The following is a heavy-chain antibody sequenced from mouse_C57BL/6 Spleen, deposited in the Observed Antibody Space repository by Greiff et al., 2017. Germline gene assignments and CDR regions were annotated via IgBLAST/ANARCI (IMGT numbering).Heavy chain of an antibody. CDR1: GYTFTSYW. CDR2: IYPGSGST. CDR3: ARATNYDDWYFDV. D-gene: IGHD2-4*01. V-gene: IGHV1-55*01. Sequence: QVQLQQSGAELVKPGASVKMSCKASGYTFTSYWITWVKQRPGQGLEWIGDIYPGSGSTNYNEKFKSKATLTVDTSSSTAYMQLSSLTSEDSAVYYCARATNYDDWYFDVWGTGTTVTVSS. J-gene: IGHJ1*03.